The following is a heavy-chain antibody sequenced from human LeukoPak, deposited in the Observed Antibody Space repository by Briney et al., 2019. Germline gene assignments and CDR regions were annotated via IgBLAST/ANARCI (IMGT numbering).Heavy chain of an antibody. CDR3: ARGGWSWDY. D-gene: IGHD3-3*01. J-gene: IGHJ4*02. V-gene: IGHV4-59*12. Sequence: NPSETLSLTCTVSGGSISSYYWSWIRQPPGKGLEWIGYIYYSGSTNYNPSLKSRVTISVDTSKNQFSLKLSSVTAADTAVYYCARGGWSWDYWGQGTLVTVSS. CDR1: GGSISSYY. CDR2: IYYSGST.